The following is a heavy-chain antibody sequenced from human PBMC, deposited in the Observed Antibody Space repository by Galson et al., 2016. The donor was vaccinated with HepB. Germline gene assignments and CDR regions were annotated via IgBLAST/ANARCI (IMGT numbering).Heavy chain of an antibody. D-gene: IGHD5-12*01. CDR3: ARNSGYRGDGCDL. CDR1: GFTFTNFV. V-gene: IGHV3-23*01. CDR2: INGHGDGT. Sequence: SLRLSCAASGFTFTNFVMTWVRQAPGKGLEWVASINGHGDGTYYVDSVKGRFTISRDNSKDTLYLQMNNLRAEDTALYYCARNSGYRGDGCDLWGQGTMVSVSP. J-gene: IGHJ3*01.